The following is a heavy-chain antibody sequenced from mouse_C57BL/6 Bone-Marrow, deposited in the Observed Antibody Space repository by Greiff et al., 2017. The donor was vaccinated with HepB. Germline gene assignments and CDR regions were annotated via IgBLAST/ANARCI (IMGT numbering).Heavy chain of an antibody. CDR1: GYTFTSYW. J-gene: IGHJ1*03. CDR3: ARYGNYRYWYFDV. V-gene: IGHV1-53*01. CDR2: INPSNGGT. Sequence: QVHVKQPGTELVKPGASVKLSCKASGYTFTSYWMHWVKQRPGQGLEWIGNINPSNGGTNYNEKFKSKATLTVDKSSSTAYMQLSSLTSEDSAVYYCARYGNYRYWYFDVWGTGTTVTVSS. D-gene: IGHD2-1*01.